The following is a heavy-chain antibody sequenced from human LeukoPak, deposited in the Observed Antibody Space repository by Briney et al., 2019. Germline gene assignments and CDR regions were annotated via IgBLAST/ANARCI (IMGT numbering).Heavy chain of an antibody. CDR1: GYTFTSYG. CDR2: ISAYNGNT. V-gene: IGHV1-18*01. J-gene: IGHJ6*02. D-gene: IGHD6-13*01. Sequence: GASVKVSCKASGYTFTSYGIRWVRQAPGQGLEWMGWISAYNGNTNYAQKLQGRVTMTTDTSTSTAYMELRSLRSDDTAVYYCARDGGLSSSWPYYYYGMDVWGQGTTVTVSS. CDR3: ARDGGLSSSWPYYYYGMDV.